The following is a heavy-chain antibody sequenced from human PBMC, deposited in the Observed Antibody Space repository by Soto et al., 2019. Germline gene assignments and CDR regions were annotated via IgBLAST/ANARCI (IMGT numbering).Heavy chain of an antibody. CDR3: AKVGASGWTYYYGMDV. D-gene: IGHD6-19*01. CDR2: ISYDSTKI. Sequence: QVQLEEFGGGVVQPGRSLRLSCAASGFTCSSYGMNWVRQAPGKGLEWVAVISYDSTKIYYADSVKGRFTISRDNSKNTVYLQMNSLRADDTAMYYCAKVGASGWTYYYGMDVWGQGTTVTVSS. V-gene: IGHV3-30*18. CDR1: GFTCSSYG. J-gene: IGHJ6*02.